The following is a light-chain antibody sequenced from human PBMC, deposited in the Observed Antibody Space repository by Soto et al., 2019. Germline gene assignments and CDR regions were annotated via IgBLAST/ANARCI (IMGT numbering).Light chain of an antibody. V-gene: IGLV1-51*01. J-gene: IGLJ2*01. CDR1: NSNIGNND. CDR3: GTWDYSLSAGV. CDR2: DNN. Sequence: QSVLTQPPSVSAAPGQKVTISCSGSNSNIGNNDVSWYQHLPGTAPKLLIYDNNKRPSGIPDRFSGSKSGTSATLGITGLQTGDEADYYCGTWDYSLSAGVFGGGTKVTVL.